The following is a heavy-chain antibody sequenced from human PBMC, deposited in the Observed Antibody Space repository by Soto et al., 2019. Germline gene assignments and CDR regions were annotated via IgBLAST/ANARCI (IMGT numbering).Heavy chain of an antibody. CDR3: ARGTYRSKTDFDY. D-gene: IGHD6-13*01. J-gene: IGHJ4*02. CDR2: ISSSSGTI. V-gene: IGHV3-11*01. CDR1: GLTFSDYY. Sequence: PGGSLRLSCAASGLTFSDYYMTWIRQAPGSGLEWVSYISSSSGTISYANSVKGRFTIPRDNAQNSLYLQMTSLRAEDTAVYYCARGTYRSKTDFDYWGQGTLVTVSS.